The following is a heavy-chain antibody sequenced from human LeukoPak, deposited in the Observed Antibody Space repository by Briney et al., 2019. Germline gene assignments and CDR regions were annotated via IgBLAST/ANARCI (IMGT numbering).Heavy chain of an antibody. D-gene: IGHD3-22*01. Sequence: KPSETLSLTCTVSGGSISSYYWSWIRQPPGKGLEWIGYIYYRGSTNYNPSLKSRVTISVETSKNQFSLKLSSVTAADTAVYYCARVTGYMIEDYFDYWGQGTLVTVSS. CDR3: ARVTGYMIEDYFDY. CDR2: IYYRGST. CDR1: GGSISSYY. V-gene: IGHV4-59*01. J-gene: IGHJ4*02.